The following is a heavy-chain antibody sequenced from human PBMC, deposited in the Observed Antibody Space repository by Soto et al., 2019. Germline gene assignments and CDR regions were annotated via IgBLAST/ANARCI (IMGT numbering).Heavy chain of an antibody. Sequence: GGSLRLSCAASGFTFSSYAMSWVRQAPGKGLEWVSAISGSGGSTYYADSVKGRFTISRDNSKNTLYLQMNSLRAEDTAVYYCAGGPHYYYYGMDVWGQGTTVTVSS. CDR3: AGGPHYYYYGMDV. CDR1: GFTFSSYA. V-gene: IGHV3-23*01. CDR2: ISGSGGST. D-gene: IGHD2-15*01. J-gene: IGHJ6*02.